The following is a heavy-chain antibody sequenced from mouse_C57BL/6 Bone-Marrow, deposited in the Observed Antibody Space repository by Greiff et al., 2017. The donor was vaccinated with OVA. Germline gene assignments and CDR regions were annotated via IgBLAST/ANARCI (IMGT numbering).Heavy chain of an antibody. D-gene: IGHD1-1*01. Sequence: EVMLVESGGGLVQPGGSLKLSCAASGFTFSDYYMYWVRQTPEKRLEWVAYISNGGGSTYYPDTVKGRFTISRDNAKNTLYLQMSRLKSEDTAMYYCARHTTVAPYYFDYWGQGTTLTVSS. V-gene: IGHV5-12*01. CDR1: GFTFSDYY. CDR3: ARHTTVAPYYFDY. CDR2: ISNGGGST. J-gene: IGHJ2*01.